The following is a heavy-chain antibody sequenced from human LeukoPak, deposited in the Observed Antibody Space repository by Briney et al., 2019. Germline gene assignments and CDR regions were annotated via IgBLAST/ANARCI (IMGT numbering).Heavy chain of an antibody. CDR1: EFGLINAW. CDR2: IRSEADGGTL. Sequence: GGSLRLSCAASEFGLINAWMSWVRQAPGKGLEWVGRIRSEADGGTLDYAALVKGRFTISRDASKNTLYLQMNSLKTEDTAVYYCTTVIMGTPKDDYWGQGTLVTVSS. V-gene: IGHV3-15*01. J-gene: IGHJ4*02. CDR3: TTVIMGTPKDDY. D-gene: IGHD4-23*01.